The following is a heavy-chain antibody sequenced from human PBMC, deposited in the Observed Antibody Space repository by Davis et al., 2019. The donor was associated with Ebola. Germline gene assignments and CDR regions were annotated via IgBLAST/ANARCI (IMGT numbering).Heavy chain of an antibody. CDR1: GFTFSSYW. J-gene: IGHJ4*02. V-gene: IGHV3-7*03. Sequence: PGGSLRLSCAASGFTFSSYWMSWVRQAPGKGLEWVANIKQDGSEKYYVDSVKGRFTISRDNAKNSLYLQMNSLRAEDTAVYYCAKGSWRQLFDYWGQGTLVTVSS. CDR3: AKGSWRQLFDY. CDR2: IKQDGSEK. D-gene: IGHD1-1*01.